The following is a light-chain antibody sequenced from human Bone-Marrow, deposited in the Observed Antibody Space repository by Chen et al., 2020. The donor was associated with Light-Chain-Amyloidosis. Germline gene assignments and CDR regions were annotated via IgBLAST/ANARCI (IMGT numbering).Light chain of an antibody. V-gene: IGKV3-11*01. CDR3: QQRYKWPRIT. Sequence: EIVLTQSPATLPLSPGERATLSCRASQSVSRYLAWYQQKPGQAPRLLIYDSSNRATGVPARFSGSGSGTDFTLTISSLEPEDFAVYYCQQRYKWPRITFGPGTKVDIK. CDR1: QSVSRY. J-gene: IGKJ3*01. CDR2: DSS.